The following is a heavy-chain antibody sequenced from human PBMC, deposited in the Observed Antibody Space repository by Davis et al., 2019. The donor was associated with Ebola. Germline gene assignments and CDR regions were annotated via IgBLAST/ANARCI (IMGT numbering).Heavy chain of an antibody. V-gene: IGHV1-46*01. CDR3: ARVPIDIITMVQGVPYYYYGMDV. CDR2: INPSGGST. D-gene: IGHD3-10*01. CDR1: GYTFTSYY. J-gene: IGHJ6*02. Sequence: AASVKVSCKASGYTFTSYYMHWVRQAPGQGLEWMGIINPSGGSTSYAQKFQGRVTMTRDTSTSTVYMELSSLRSEDTAVYYCARVPIDIITMVQGVPYYYYGMDVWGQGTTVTVSS.